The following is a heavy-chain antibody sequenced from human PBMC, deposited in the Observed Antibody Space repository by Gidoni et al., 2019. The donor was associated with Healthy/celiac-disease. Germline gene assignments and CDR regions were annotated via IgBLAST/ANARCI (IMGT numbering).Heavy chain of an antibody. CDR2: IRSKAYGGTT. J-gene: IGHJ4*02. D-gene: IGHD1-26*01. CDR1: GFTVGDYA. V-gene: IGHV3-49*04. CDR3: TSQNYSTKRLRY. Sequence: VQRVESVGGLGQPGRSLTVSCTASGFTVGDYAMSWVRQAQGKGLEWVSVIRSKAYGGTTESAASVKGIFTISSDDSKSTPYLQMLSLQTEDTAVYYFTSQNYSTKRLRYWGQGPLVTLSS.